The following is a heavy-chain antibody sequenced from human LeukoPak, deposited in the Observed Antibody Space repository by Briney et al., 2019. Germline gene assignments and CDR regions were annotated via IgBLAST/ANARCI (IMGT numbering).Heavy chain of an antibody. V-gene: IGHV3-23*01. CDR2: VSASGGST. J-gene: IGHJ4*02. D-gene: IGHD3-10*01. CDR3: AKSLGNQGVIDY. Sequence: GGSLRLSCAASGFIFRNHAMNWVRQAPGQGLEWVSGVSASGGSTFNTDSVKGRFSISRDNSKNTLYLEMNSLRPEDTALYYCAKSLGNQGVIDYWCQGTLVTVSS. CDR1: GFIFRNHA.